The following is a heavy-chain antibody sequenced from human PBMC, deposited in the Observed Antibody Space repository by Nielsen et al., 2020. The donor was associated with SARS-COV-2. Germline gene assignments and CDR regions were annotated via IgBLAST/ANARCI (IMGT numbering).Heavy chain of an antibody. Sequence: PGKGLEWIGYIYYSGSTNYNPSLKSRVTISVDTSKNQFSLKLSSVTAADTAVYYCARGGGYYDFWSGYPNGMDVWGQGTMVTVSS. V-gene: IGHV4-59*13. CDR2: IYYSGST. CDR3: ARGGGYYDFWSGYPNGMDV. J-gene: IGHJ6*02. D-gene: IGHD3-3*01.